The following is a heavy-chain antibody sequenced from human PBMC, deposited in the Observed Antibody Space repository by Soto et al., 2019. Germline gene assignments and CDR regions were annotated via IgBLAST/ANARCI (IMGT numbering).Heavy chain of an antibody. Sequence: PGGSLRLSCAASGFTFSSYAMSWVRQAPGKGLEWVSAISGSGGSTYYADSVKGRFTISRDNSKNTLYLQMNSLRAEDTAVYYCAKFFPCCYDFWSGPGGWFDPWGQGTLVTVSS. CDR2: ISGSGGST. CDR1: GFTFSSYA. D-gene: IGHD3-3*01. J-gene: IGHJ5*02. CDR3: AKFFPCCYDFWSGPGGWFDP. V-gene: IGHV3-23*01.